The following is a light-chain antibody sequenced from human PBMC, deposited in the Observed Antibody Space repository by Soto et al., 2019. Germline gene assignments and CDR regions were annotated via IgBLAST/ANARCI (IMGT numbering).Light chain of an antibody. CDR1: TGIRTD. J-gene: IGKJ1*01. CDR3: LQDYNYPWT. CDR2: AAT. V-gene: IGKV1-6*01. Sequence: AIQLTQSPSSLSASVGDRVTITCRASTGIRTDLSWYQQKPGKVPKVLIYAATSLHSGVPSRFSGRGSGTDFTLTISSLQPEDVATYYCLQDYNYPWTFGQGTKVDIK.